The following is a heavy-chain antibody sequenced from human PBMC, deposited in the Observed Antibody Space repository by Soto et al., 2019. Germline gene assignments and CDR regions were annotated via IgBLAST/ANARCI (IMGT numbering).Heavy chain of an antibody. J-gene: IGHJ5*02. CDR2: IKQDGSVR. V-gene: IGHV3-7*05. CDR3: ARDPDIA. CDR1: GFIFSNYW. Sequence: GGSLRLSCAASGFIFSNYWMTWVRQAPGKGLEWVANIKQDGSVRDYVDSVKGRFTISRDNARSSLYLQMDSLRAEDTAVYYCARDPDIAWGQGTLVTVSS.